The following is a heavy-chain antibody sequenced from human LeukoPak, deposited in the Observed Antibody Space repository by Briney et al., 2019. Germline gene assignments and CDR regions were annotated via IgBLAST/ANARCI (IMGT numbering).Heavy chain of an antibody. J-gene: IGHJ4*02. CDR2: ISGSGGVS. D-gene: IGHD2-15*01. Sequence: GGSLRLSCAASGFTFRGYVMSWVRQAPGKGLEWVSGISGSGGVSYYADSVKGRFSISRDNYKNTLYLQMNSLRVEDTATYYCAKDRALSLRYYFDYWGQGALVTVSS. CDR1: GFTFRGYV. V-gene: IGHV3-23*01. CDR3: AKDRALSLRYYFDY.